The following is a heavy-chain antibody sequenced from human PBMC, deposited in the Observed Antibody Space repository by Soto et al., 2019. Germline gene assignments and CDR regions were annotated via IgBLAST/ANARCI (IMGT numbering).Heavy chain of an antibody. CDR2: FSGYNGIT. J-gene: IGHJ2*01. V-gene: IGHV1-18*01. CDR1: GYTFSSYA. Sequence: QVQLVQSGAEVKKPGASVKVSCKASGYTFSSYAITWVRQAPGQGLEWMGWFSGYNGITKYAQNFQGSVTMTTETSTNTAYMELRSLRSDDTAVYYCAKNSGPNWYFDLWGRGTLVTVSS. D-gene: IGHD1-26*01. CDR3: AKNSGPNWYFDL.